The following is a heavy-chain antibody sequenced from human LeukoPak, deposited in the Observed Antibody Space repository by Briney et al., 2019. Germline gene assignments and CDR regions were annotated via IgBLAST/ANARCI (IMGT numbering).Heavy chain of an antibody. CDR2: IWYDGNNK. CDR1: GFTFSSFG. J-gene: IGHJ4*02. CDR3: ARAFTSTGYSYVDY. Sequence: AGGSLRLSCAASGFTFSSFGMHWVRQAPGKGLEWVAVIWYDGNNKYYADSVKGRFTISRDNSKNTLYLQMNSLRAEDTAVHYCARAFTSTGYSYVDYWGQGTLVTVSS. V-gene: IGHV3-33*01. D-gene: IGHD3-22*01.